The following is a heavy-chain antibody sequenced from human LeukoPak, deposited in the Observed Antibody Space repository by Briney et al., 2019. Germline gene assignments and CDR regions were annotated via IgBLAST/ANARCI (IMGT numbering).Heavy chain of an antibody. CDR1: GASISDYY. Sequence: SETLSLTCTVSGASISDYYWSWIRQSAGKRQEWTGRIYASGSANYNPSFESRLTMSLDRSKNQFSLRLTSVTAADTALYYCARGSWDYDDAFDIWGQGTMVTVSS. D-gene: IGHD3-22*01. CDR3: ARGSWDYDDAFDI. V-gene: IGHV4-4*07. CDR2: IYASGSA. J-gene: IGHJ3*02.